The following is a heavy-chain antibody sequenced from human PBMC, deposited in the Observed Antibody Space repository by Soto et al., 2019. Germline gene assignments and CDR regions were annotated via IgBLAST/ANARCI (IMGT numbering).Heavy chain of an antibody. Sequence: PGGSLRLSCEASGFTFSSYGMHWVRQAPGKGLEWVAIIWNDGSNEYYADSVKGRFTISRDNSKNTLYLQVSNLRAEDTAVYFCARDQTESGGYSGSWGQGTLVTGSS. CDR2: IWNDGSNE. D-gene: IGHD2-15*01. CDR3: ARDQTESGGYSGS. CDR1: GFTFSSYG. J-gene: IGHJ4*02. V-gene: IGHV3-33*01.